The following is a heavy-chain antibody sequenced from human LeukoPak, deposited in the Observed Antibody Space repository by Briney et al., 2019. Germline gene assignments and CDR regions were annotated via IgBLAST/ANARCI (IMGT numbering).Heavy chain of an antibody. J-gene: IGHJ4*02. CDR1: GGSISSSNW. D-gene: IGHD3-10*01. CDR3: ARARDHLRRYYYGSGSTIDY. CDR2: IYHSGST. V-gene: IGHV4-4*02. Sequence: SGTLSLTCAVSGGSISSSNWWSWVRQPPGKGLEWIGEIYHSGSTNYNPSLKSRVTISVDTSKNQFSLKLSSVTAADTAVYYCARARDHLRRYYYGSGSTIDYWGQGTLVTVSS.